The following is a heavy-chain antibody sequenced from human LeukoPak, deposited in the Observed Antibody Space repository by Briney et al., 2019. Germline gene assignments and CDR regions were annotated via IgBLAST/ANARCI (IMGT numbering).Heavy chain of an antibody. CDR3: TTSANLCGGDCYSVVDY. J-gene: IGHJ4*02. V-gene: IGHV3-15*01. CDR2: IKSKTDGGTT. Sequence: GGSLRLSCAASGFTFSNAWMSWVRQAPGKGLEWDGRIKSKTDGGTTDYAAPVKGRVTISRDDSKNTLYLQMNSLKTEDTAVYYCTTSANLCGGDCYSVVDYWGQGTLVTVSS. CDR1: GFTFSNAW. D-gene: IGHD2-21*02.